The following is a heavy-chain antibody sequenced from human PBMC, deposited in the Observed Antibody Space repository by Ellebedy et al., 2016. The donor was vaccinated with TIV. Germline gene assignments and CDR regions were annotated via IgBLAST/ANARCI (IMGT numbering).Heavy chain of an antibody. CDR1: GFSLSNSF. J-gene: IGHJ4*02. CDR3: RPGHYSDA. Sequence: GESLKISXAASGFSLSNSFMSWIRQAPGKGLEWVSTLTADGRSTYFADSVKGRFTISSDNSKNTVYLQMNSLRSEDTAVYYCRPGHYSDAWGQGTLVTVSS. CDR2: LTADGRST. V-gene: IGHV3-23*01.